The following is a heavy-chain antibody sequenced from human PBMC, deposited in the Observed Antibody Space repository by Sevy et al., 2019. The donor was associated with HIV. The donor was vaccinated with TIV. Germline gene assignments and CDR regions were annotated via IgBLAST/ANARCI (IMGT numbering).Heavy chain of an antibody. D-gene: IGHD2-8*01. CDR3: ARDPRMYGDYLLAYFDY. V-gene: IGHV3-33*01. J-gene: IGHJ4*02. Sequence: GGSLRLSCAASGFTPSTYAMHWVRQAPGKGLEWVAVIGNDGSNKYYADSVRGRFTISRDNSKNTLFLQMDSLRGEDTAVYYCARDPRMYGDYLLAYFDYWGQGSLVTVSS. CDR2: IGNDGSNK. CDR1: GFTPSTYA.